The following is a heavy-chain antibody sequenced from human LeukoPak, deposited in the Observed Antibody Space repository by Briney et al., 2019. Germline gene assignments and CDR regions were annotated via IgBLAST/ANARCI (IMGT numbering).Heavy chain of an antibody. V-gene: IGHV5-51*01. CDR1: GYSFTSYW. CDR3: ASFVPAAATPLNI. D-gene: IGHD2-2*01. J-gene: IGHJ4*02. Sequence: GESLKISCKGSGYSFTSYWIGWVRQMPGKGLEWMGIIYPDDSDTRYSPSFQGQVTISADKSISTAYLQWSSLKASDTAMYYCASFVPAAATPLNIWGQGTLVTVSS. CDR2: IYPDDSDT.